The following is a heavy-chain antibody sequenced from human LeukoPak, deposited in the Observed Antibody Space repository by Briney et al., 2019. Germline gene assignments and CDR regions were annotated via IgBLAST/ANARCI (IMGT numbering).Heavy chain of an antibody. J-gene: IGHJ6*02. CDR1: GFTFSSYW. D-gene: IGHD2-2*01. V-gene: IGHV3-74*01. CDR2: INSDGSST. CDR3: AREGVLLSPYYYGMDV. Sequence: PGGSLRLSCAASGFTFSSYWMHWVRQAPGKGLEWVSRINSDGSSTSYADSVKGRFTISRDDAKNTLYLQMNSLRAEDTAVYYCAREGVLLSPYYYGMDVWGQGTTVTVSS.